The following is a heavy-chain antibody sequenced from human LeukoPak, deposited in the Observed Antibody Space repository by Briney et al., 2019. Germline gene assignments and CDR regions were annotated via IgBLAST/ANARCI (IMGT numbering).Heavy chain of an antibody. CDR1: GGSISSSNW. J-gene: IGHJ5*02. D-gene: IGHD5-18*01. Sequence: SGTLSLTCAVSGGSISSSNWWSWVRQPPGKGLEWIGEIYHSGSTNYNPSLKSRVTISVDKSKNQFSLKLSSVTAADTAVYYCARGAYSYRYFDWFDPWGQGTLVTVSS. CDR2: IYHSGST. CDR3: ARGAYSYRYFDWFDP. V-gene: IGHV4-4*02.